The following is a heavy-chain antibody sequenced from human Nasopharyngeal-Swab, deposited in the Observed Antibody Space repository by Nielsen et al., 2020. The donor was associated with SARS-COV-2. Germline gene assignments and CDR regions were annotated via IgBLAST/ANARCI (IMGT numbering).Heavy chain of an antibody. Sequence: ASVKVSCKASGYTCTSYDINWVRQATGQELEWMGWMNPNSGNTAYAQKFQGRVTMTRNTSISTAYMELSSLRSEDTAVYYCARNDEQWLVAFDYWGQGTLVTVSS. CDR1: GYTCTSYD. CDR3: ARNDEQWLVAFDY. J-gene: IGHJ4*02. D-gene: IGHD6-19*01. CDR2: MNPNSGNT. V-gene: IGHV1-8*01.